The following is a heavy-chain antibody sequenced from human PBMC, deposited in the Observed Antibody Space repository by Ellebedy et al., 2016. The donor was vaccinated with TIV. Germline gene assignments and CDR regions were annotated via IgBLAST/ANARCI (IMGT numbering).Heavy chain of an antibody. D-gene: IGHD6-19*01. CDR2: ISGSGGST. J-gene: IGHJ4*02. CDR1: GFTFSSYA. Sequence: GESLKISXAASGFTFSSYAMSWVRQAPGKGLEWVSAISGSGGSTYYADSVKGRFTISRDNSKNTLYLQMNSLRAEDTAVYYCAKDPASSGWYGRNYFDYWGQGTLVTVSS. V-gene: IGHV3-23*01. CDR3: AKDPASSGWYGRNYFDY.